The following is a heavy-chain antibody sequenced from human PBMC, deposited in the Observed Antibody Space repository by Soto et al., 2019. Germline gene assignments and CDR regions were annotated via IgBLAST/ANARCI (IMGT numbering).Heavy chain of an antibody. CDR1: GFTFSSYA. V-gene: IGHV3-74*01. D-gene: IGHD3-16*01. Sequence: GGSLRLSCAASGFTFSSYAMSWVRQAPGKGLEWVSGMNSDGSTKVYADSVKGRFTISRDNAKNTLFLQMNSLKAEDTAVYYFLRYGGHRDLYAFWGRGTM. CDR3: LRYGGHRDLYAF. CDR2: MNSDGSTK. J-gene: IGHJ3*01.